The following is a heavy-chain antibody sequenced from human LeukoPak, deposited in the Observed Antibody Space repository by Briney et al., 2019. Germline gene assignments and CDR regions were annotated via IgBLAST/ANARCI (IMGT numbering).Heavy chain of an antibody. D-gene: IGHD3-10*01. J-gene: IGHJ4*02. CDR1: GGSISSSNYY. Sequence: PSETLSLTCTVSGGSISSSNYYWSWIRQPPGKGLEWIASINYSGSTYYNPSLKSRVTISVDTSENQFSLKLSSVTAADTAVYYCARYVVYGSGKYYFDYWGQGTLVTVSS. V-gene: IGHV4-39*01. CDR3: ARYVVYGSGKYYFDY. CDR2: INYSGST.